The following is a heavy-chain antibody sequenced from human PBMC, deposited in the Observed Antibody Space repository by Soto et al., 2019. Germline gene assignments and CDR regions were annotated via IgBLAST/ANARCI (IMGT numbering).Heavy chain of an antibody. CDR1: GLTFSGYW. V-gene: IGHV3-7*03. J-gene: IGHJ4*02. Sequence: QLVESGGGLVQPGGSLRLYCEASGLTFSGYWMSWVRQAPGKGLGWVADIKHDGSVQYYVDSVKGRFTISRDNAKKLLYLQMNGLRAEDTALYYCARATYSNAWYRFDLWGQGTLVTVSS. D-gene: IGHD4-4*01. CDR2: IKHDGSVQ. CDR3: ARATYSNAWYRFDL.